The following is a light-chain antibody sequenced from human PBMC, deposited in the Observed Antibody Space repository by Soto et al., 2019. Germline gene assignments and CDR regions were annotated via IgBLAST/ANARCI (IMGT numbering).Light chain of an antibody. CDR3: QQCNSFWS. Sequence: DIQMTQSPSSLSASVGDRVTITCRASQSISSYLNWYQQKPGKAPKLLIYAASSLQSGVPSRFSGSGSGTEFTLTISSLQPDDSATYYCQQCNSFWSFGQGTKVDIK. CDR1: QSISSY. V-gene: IGKV1-39*01. J-gene: IGKJ1*01. CDR2: AAS.